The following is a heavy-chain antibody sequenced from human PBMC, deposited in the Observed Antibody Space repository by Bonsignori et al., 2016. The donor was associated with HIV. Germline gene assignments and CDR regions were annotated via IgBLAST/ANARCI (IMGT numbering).Heavy chain of an antibody. CDR3: ARGNRDRLELLLDDDAFDI. J-gene: IGHJ3*02. CDR2: TYYRSKWYN. V-gene: IGHV6-1*01. D-gene: IGHD1-26*01. Sequence: SQTLSLTCAISGDSVSSNSAAWNWIRQSPSRGLEWLGRTYYRSKWYNDYAVSVKSRITINPDTSKNQFSLQLNSVTPEDTAAYYCARGNRDRLELLLDDDAFDIWGQGTMVTVSS. CDR1: GDSVSSNSAA.